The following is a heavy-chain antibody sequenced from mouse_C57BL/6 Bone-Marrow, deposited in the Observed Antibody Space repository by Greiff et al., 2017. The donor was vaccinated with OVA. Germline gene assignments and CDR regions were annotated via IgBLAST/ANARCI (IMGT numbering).Heavy chain of an antibody. D-gene: IGHD1-1*01. CDR3: ARHLYYYGSSYAPFDY. J-gene: IGHJ2*01. CDR1: GFTFSSYG. V-gene: IGHV5-6*01. CDR2: ISSGGSYT. Sequence: EVKVVESGGDLVKPGGSLKLSCAASGFTFSSYGMSWVRQTPDKRLEWVATISSGGSYTYYPDSVKGRFTISRDNAKNTLYLQMSSLKSEDTAMYYCARHLYYYGSSYAPFDYWGQGTTLTVSS.